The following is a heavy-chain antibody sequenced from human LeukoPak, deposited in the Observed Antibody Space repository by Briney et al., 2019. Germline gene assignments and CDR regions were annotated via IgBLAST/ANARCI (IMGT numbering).Heavy chain of an antibody. CDR3: AREPVVVPVAFKVDGMDV. J-gene: IGHJ6*02. V-gene: IGHV1-46*01. D-gene: IGHD2-2*01. CDR1: GYTFTSHY. Sequence: ASVKVSCKATGYTFTSHYMRWVRQAPGQGLEWMGIINPSGGSTSYVQKFQGRVTMTRDTSTSTVYMELSSLRSEDTAVYYCAREPVVVPVAFKVDGMDVWGQGTTVTVSS. CDR2: INPSGGST.